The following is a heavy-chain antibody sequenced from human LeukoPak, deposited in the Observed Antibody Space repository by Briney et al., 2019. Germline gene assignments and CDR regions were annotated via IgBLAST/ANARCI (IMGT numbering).Heavy chain of an antibody. CDR3: ASGRQYNTAWYFDY. D-gene: IGHD3-3*01. J-gene: IGHJ4*02. CDR2: IWYDGSNK. V-gene: IGHV3-33*01. Sequence: SGRSLRLSCAASGFTFRNYGMHWVRQAPGKGLEWVAVIWYDGSNKYYADSVEGRFTISRDNSKNTLYLQMNSLRAEDTAVYYCASGRQYNTAWYFDYWGQGTLVTVSS. CDR1: GFTFRNYG.